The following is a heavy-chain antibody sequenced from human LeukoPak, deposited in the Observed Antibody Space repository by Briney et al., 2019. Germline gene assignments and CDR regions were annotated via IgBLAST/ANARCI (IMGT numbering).Heavy chain of an antibody. Sequence: GGSLRLSCAASGFTFSRYSMNWVRQAPGKGLEWVSYISSSSSSTIYYADSVKGRFTISRDNAKNSLYLQMNSLRAEDTAVYYCARVAARPRAVDYWGQGTLVTVSS. J-gene: IGHJ4*02. D-gene: IGHD6-6*01. CDR2: ISSSSSSTI. V-gene: IGHV3-48*01. CDR3: ARVAARPRAVDY. CDR1: GFTFSRYS.